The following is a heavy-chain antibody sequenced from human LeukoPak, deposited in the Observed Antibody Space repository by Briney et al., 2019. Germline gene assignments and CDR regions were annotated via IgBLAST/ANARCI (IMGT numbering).Heavy chain of an antibody. CDR1: GFTVSSNY. V-gene: IGHV3-7*03. Sequence: GGSLRLSCAASGFTVSSNYMSWVRQAPGKGLEWVAIIKQDGSEKFYVDSVEGRFAISRDNAKNSLYLQMNSLRAEDTAVYYCAGGTGWLIDYWGQGTLVTVSS. D-gene: IGHD6-19*01. CDR2: IKQDGSEK. CDR3: AGGTGWLIDY. J-gene: IGHJ4*02.